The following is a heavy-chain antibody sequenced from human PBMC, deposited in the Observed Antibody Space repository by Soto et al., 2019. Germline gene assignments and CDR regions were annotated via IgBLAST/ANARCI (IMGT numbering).Heavy chain of an antibody. CDR3: AGAAVFLSGSYYNPIDY. CDR1: GGSISSGGYY. D-gene: IGHD3-10*01. Sequence: QVQLQESGPGLVKPSQTLSLTCTVSGGSISSGGYYWSWIRQHPGKGLEWIGYIYYSGSTYYNPSLKSLVTLSVDTSKNQFSLTLSSVTAADKAVYYCAGAAVFLSGSYYNPIDYWGQGTLVTVSS. CDR2: IYYSGST. J-gene: IGHJ4*02. V-gene: IGHV4-31*01.